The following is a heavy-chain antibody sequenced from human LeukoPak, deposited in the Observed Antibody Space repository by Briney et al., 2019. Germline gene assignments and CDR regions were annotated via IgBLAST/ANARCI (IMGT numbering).Heavy chain of an antibody. CDR2: ISAYNGNT. Sequence: GASVKVSCKASGYTFTSYGISWVRQAPGQGLEWMGWISAYNGNTNYAQKLQGRVTMTTDTSTSTAYMELRSLRSDDTAVYYCARVQVTTWYYYYYMDVWGKGTTVTVSS. V-gene: IGHV1-18*01. J-gene: IGHJ6*03. CDR3: ARVQVTTWYYYYYMDV. D-gene: IGHD4-17*01. CDR1: GYTFTSYG.